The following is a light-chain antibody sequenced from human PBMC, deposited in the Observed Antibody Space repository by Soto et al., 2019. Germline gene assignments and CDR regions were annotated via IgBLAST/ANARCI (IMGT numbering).Light chain of an antibody. CDR2: ATS. J-gene: IGKJ4*01. V-gene: IGKV1-39*01. CDR1: QNIDNY. Sequence: DIQMNQSPSSLSASLGDRVTITCRASQNIDNYLNWYQHKPGKAPKLLIYATSTLQSGVPSRFSGSGSGTEFTLTISSLQPEDFATYFCQESYTGPAVSFGGGTKVDIK. CDR3: QESYTGPAVS.